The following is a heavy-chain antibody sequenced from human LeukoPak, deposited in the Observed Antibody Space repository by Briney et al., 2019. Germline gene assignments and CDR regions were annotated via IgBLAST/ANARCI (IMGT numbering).Heavy chain of an antibody. CDR1: GASISSYY. J-gene: IGHJ5*02. V-gene: IGHV4-59*08. D-gene: IGHD2-2*01. CDR2: IYYSGST. CDR3: AKTGSSSSSCPNWFHP. Sequence: PSETLSLTCTVSGASISSYYWSWIRQPPGKGLEWIGYIYYSGSTNYNPSLKSRVTISVDTSKNQFSLKLSSVTAADTAVYYCAKTGSSSSSCPNWFHPWGQGTLVTVSS.